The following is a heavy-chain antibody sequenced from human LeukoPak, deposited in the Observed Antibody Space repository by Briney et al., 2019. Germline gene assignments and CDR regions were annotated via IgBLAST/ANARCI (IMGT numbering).Heavy chain of an antibody. CDR2: ISSSSSYI. CDR3: ARQNYYYDSQAPDY. CDR1: GFTFSSYS. Sequence: GGSLRLSCAASGFTFSSYSMNWVRQAPGKGLEWVSSISSSSSYIYYADSVKGRFTISRDNAKNSLYLQMNGLRDEDTAVYYCARQNYYYDSQAPDYWGQGTLVTVSS. J-gene: IGHJ4*02. D-gene: IGHD3-22*01. V-gene: IGHV3-21*01.